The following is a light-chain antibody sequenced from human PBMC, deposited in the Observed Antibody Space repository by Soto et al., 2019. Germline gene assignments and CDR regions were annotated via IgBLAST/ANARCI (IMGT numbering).Light chain of an antibody. V-gene: IGKV4-1*01. J-gene: IGKJ4*01. CDR1: QSVLYSSNNRNY. Sequence: DIVMTQSPDSLPVSLGERATINCKSSQSVLYSSNNRNYLAWYQQKPGQPPKLLIYWASTRESGVPDRFSGSGSGTDFTLTISSLQAEDVAVYYCQQYYSPLWTFGGGTKVDIK. CDR2: WAS. CDR3: QQYYSPLWT.